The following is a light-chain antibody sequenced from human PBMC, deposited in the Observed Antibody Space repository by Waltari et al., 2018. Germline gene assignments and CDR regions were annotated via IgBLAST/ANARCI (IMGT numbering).Light chain of an antibody. CDR2: HAS. J-gene: IGKJ1*01. CDR3: QKYVSLPAT. CDR1: DSVGIY. Sequence: ETVLMQSPGTLSLSPGERATLSCKASDSVGIYLAWYQQKPGQAPRLLIYHASNRATGIPDRFSGSGSGTDFSLTISRLEPEDSAVYYCQKYVSLPATFGQGTKVEI. V-gene: IGKV3-20*01.